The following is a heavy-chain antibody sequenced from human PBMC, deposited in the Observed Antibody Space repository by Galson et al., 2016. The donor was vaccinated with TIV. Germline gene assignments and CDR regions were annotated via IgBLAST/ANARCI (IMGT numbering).Heavy chain of an antibody. J-gene: IGHJ4*02. Sequence: SLRLSCAASGFTFSSYSMHWVRQAPGQGLEWVSFISYDGSDKNYADSVKGRFTISRGKSKNTLYLQMNRLRAEDTALYYCARGFSSYYFDYWGQGTLVTVSS. V-gene: IGHV3-30-3*01. CDR2: ISYDGSDK. D-gene: IGHD6-13*01. CDR1: GFTFSSYS. CDR3: ARGFSSYYFDY.